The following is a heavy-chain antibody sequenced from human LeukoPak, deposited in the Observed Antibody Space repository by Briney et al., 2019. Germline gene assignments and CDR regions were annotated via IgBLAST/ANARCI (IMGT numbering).Heavy chain of an antibody. J-gene: IGHJ4*02. V-gene: IGHV3-21*04. CDR3: AKTASRIGGWYYYDY. D-gene: IGHD6-19*01. CDR1: GFTFSSYS. Sequence: GGSLRLSCAASGFTFSSYSMNWVRQAPGKGLEWVSSISSSSSYIYYADSVKGRFTISRDNAKNSLYLQMNSLRAEDTALYYCAKTASRIGGWYYYDYWGQGTLVTVSS. CDR2: ISSSSSYI.